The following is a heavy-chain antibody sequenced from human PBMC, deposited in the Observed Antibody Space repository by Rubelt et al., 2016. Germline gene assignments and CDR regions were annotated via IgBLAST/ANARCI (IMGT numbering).Heavy chain of an antibody. CDR3: ARFGAAAGTDY. V-gene: IGHV4-61*01. CDR1: GGSVSTGSYF. CDR2: IYYSGST. J-gene: IGHJ4*02. Sequence: QVQLRESGPGLVKPSETLSLTCSVSGGSVSTGSYFWNWIRQPPGKGLEWIGYIYYSGSTSYNPSLKSRVTISIDTSKNQFSPKLGSVTAADTAMYYCARFGAAAGTDYWGQGALVTVSS. D-gene: IGHD6-13*01.